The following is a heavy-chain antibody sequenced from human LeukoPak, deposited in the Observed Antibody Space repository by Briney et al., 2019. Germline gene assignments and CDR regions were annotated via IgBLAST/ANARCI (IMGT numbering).Heavy chain of an antibody. D-gene: IGHD3-22*01. CDR2: IYYGGST. CDR1: GGSISSYY. J-gene: IGHJ4*02. Sequence: SETLSLTCTVSGGSISSYYWSWIRQPPGKGLEWIGYIYYGGSTNYNPSLKSRVTISVDTSKNQFSLKLSSATAADTTVYYCARQDSSGYYDYYFDYWGQGTLVTVSS. V-gene: IGHV4-59*08. CDR3: ARQDSSGYYDYYFDY.